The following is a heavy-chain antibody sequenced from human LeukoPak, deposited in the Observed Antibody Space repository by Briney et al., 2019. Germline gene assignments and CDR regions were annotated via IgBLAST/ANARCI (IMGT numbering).Heavy chain of an antibody. CDR2: ISGSGGNT. V-gene: IGHV3-23*01. Sequence: PGGSLRLSCAASGFTFSSNTMSWVRQAPGKGLEWVSVISGSGGNTYYADSVKGRFTISRDNSKNTLYLQMNSLRAEDTAVYYCAKDERRYCSGGSCYVVNYWGQGTLVTVSS. CDR3: AKDERRYCSGGSCYVVNY. J-gene: IGHJ4*02. CDR1: GFTFSSNT. D-gene: IGHD2-15*01.